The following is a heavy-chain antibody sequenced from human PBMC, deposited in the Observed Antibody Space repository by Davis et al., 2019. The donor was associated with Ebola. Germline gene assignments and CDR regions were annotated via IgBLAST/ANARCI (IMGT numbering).Heavy chain of an antibody. CDR3: ARDNTGDDRWFDP. CDR1: GGSIMTGDYF. D-gene: IGHD2-8*02. Sequence: PSETLSLTCNVSGGSIMTGDYFWTWIRQHPGKGLEWIGYIEYCGSAYYNPSLKSRVTMSVDTSKNQFSLNLASVTASDTAVYYCARDNTGDDRWFDPWGQGTQVTVS. V-gene: IGHV4-31*03. J-gene: IGHJ5*02. CDR2: IEYCGSA.